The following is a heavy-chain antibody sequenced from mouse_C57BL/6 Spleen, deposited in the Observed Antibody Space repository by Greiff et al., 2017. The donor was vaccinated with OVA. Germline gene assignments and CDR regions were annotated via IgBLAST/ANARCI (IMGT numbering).Heavy chain of an antibody. CDR3: APFYYGSSFDY. D-gene: IGHD1-1*01. J-gene: IGHJ2*01. Sequence: VHVKQSGPELVKPGASVKMSCKASGYTFTDYNMHWVKQSHGKSLEWIGYINPNNGGTSYNQKFKGKATLTVNKSSSTAYMELRSLTSEDSAVYYCAPFYYGSSFDYWGQGTTLTVSA. V-gene: IGHV1-22*01. CDR2: INPNNGGT. CDR1: GYTFTDYN.